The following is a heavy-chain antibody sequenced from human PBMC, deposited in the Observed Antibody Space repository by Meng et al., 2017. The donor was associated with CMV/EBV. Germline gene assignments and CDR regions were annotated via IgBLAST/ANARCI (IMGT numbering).Heavy chain of an antibody. Sequence: VSVKVSCKASGYTFTGYYMHWVRQAPGQGLEWMGWINPNSGGTNYAQKFQGRVTMTRDTSISTAYMELSRLRSDDTAVYYCARGNSPEHTEDIVVVPAARAGGYYGMDVWGQGTTVTVSS. D-gene: IGHD2-2*01. V-gene: IGHV1-2*02. CDR1: GYTFTGYY. J-gene: IGHJ6*02. CDR2: INPNSGGT. CDR3: ARGNSPEHTEDIVVVPAARAGGYYGMDV.